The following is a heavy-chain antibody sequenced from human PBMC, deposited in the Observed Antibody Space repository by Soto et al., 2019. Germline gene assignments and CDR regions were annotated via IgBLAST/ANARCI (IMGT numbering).Heavy chain of an antibody. V-gene: IGHV4-31*03. CDR3: ARGPTTFFWFDP. D-gene: IGHD3-16*01. J-gene: IGHJ5*02. CDR1: GGSISSGGYY. Sequence: SETLSLTCTVSGGSISSGGYYWSWIRQHPGKGLEWIGYIYYSGSTYYNPSLKSRVTISVDTSKNQFSLKLSSVTAADTAVYYCARGPTTFFWFDPWGQGQWSPSPQ. CDR2: IYYSGST.